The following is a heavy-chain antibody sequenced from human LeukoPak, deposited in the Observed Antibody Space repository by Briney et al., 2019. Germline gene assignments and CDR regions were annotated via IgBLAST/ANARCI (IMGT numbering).Heavy chain of an antibody. V-gene: IGHV3-48*03. CDR3: ARDRYSSDWRRGIFDY. CDR2: ITSSGSPI. D-gene: IGHD6-19*01. J-gene: IGHJ4*02. Sequence: GGSLRLSCAASGFTFSSYEMNWVRQAPWKGLEWVSYITSSGSPIYYADSVKGRFTISRDNAKNSLYLQMNSLRAEDTAVYYCARDRYSSDWRRGIFDYWGQGTLVTVSS. CDR1: GFTFSSYE.